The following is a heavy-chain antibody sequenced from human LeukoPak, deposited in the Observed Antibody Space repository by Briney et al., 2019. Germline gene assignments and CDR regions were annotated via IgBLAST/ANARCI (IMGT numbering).Heavy chain of an antibody. CDR3: ARYYYGSPFDI. CDR1: GGSISSYY. CDR2: IYTSGST. J-gene: IGHJ3*02. D-gene: IGHD3-10*01. V-gene: IGHV4-4*08. Sequence: SETLSLTCTVSGGSISSYYWSWIRQPPGKGLEWVGRIYTSGSTNYNPSLKSRVTISVDMSKNQFSLKLSSVTAADTAMYYCARYYYGSPFDIWGQGTMVTVSS.